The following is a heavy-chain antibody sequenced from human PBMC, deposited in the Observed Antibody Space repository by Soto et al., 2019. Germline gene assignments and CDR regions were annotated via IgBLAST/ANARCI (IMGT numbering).Heavy chain of an antibody. D-gene: IGHD2-2*01. CDR2: ISWNSGSI. Sequence: GGSLRLSCAASGFTFDDYAMHWVRQAPGKGLEWVSGISWNSGSIGYADSVKGRFTISRDNAKNSLYLQMNSLRAEDTAVYYCAKGSPAAMGDAFDIWGQGTMVTVSS. CDR3: AKGSPAAMGDAFDI. J-gene: IGHJ3*02. V-gene: IGHV3-9*01. CDR1: GFTFDDYA.